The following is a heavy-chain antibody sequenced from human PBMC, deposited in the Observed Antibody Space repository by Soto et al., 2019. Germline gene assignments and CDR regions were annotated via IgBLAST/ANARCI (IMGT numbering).Heavy chain of an antibody. Sequence: RLSCAASGFTFSSYAMHWVRQAPGKGLEWVAVISYDGSNKYYADSVKGRFTISRDNSKNTLYLQMNSLRAEDTAVYYCARDVGYYDFWSGYYKSYYYYGMDVWGQGTTVTVSS. CDR2: ISYDGSNK. J-gene: IGHJ6*02. CDR3: ARDVGYYDFWSGYYKSYYYYGMDV. V-gene: IGHV3-30-3*01. CDR1: GFTFSSYA. D-gene: IGHD3-3*01.